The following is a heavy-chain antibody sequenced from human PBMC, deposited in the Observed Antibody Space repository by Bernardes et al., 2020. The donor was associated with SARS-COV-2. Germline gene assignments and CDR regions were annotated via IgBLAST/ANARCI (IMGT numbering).Heavy chain of an antibody. J-gene: IGHJ5*02. Sequence: GGSLRLSCAASGFTFSDAWITWVRQAPGKGLEWVGRIKRKKDGETTQYAAPVKGRFTISRDDSKNTVYLHMDSLKSEDTALYYCATDRFWIGRNFVDRWGQGTLVTVSS. CDR1: GFTFSDAW. CDR3: ATDRFWIGRNFVDR. D-gene: IGHD3-3*01. V-gene: IGHV3-15*01. CDR2: IKRKKDGETT.